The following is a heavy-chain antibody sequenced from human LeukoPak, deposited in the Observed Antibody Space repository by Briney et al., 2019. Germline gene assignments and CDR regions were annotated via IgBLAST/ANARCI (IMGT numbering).Heavy chain of an antibody. J-gene: IGHJ4*02. CDR1: GFTFSSYA. Sequence: GASLRLSCAASGFTFSSYAMSWVRQTPGKGLEWVSAISGSGGSTYYADSVKGRFTISRDNSKNTLYLQMNSLRAEDTAVYYCAKDPGWGATFGVFGYWGQGTLVTVSS. V-gene: IGHV3-23*01. D-gene: IGHD1-26*01. CDR3: AKDPGWGATFGVFGY. CDR2: ISGSGGST.